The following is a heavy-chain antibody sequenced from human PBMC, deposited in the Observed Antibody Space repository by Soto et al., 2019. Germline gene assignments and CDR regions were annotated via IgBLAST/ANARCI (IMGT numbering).Heavy chain of an antibody. CDR3: ASERSSGWYVDY. J-gene: IGHJ4*02. CDR2: MNPNSGNT. CDR1: GYTFTSYD. V-gene: IGHV1-8*01. D-gene: IGHD6-19*01. Sequence: QVQLVQSGAEVKKPGASVKVSCKASGYTFTSYDINWVRQATGQGLEWMGWMNPNSGNTGYAQKCQGRVTMTRNTSTRTAYMDLSSLRSDDPAVYYCASERSSGWYVDYWGQGTLVTVSS.